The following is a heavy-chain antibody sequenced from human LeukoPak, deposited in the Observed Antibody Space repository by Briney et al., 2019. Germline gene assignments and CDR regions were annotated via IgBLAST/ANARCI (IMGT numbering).Heavy chain of an antibody. CDR1: GFTFSSYE. Sequence: GGSLRLSCAASGFTFSSYEMNWVRQAPGKGLEWVSSISSTSRSYIYYADSVKGRFTISRDNAKNSLYLQMNSLRAEDTAVYYCAREHSGYDFPGRDYYYMDVWGKGTTVTVSS. CDR2: ISSTSRSYI. CDR3: AREHSGYDFPGRDYYYMDV. D-gene: IGHD5-12*01. V-gene: IGHV3-21*01. J-gene: IGHJ6*03.